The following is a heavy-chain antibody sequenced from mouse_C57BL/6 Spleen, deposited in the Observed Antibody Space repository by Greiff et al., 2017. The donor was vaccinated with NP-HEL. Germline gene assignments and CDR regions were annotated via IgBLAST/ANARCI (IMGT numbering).Heavy chain of an antibody. CDR3: AKNPPTAQATYYAMDY. J-gene: IGHJ4*01. Sequence: VQLQQSGPGLVQPSQSLSITCTVSGFSLTSYGVHWVRQSPGKGLEWLGVIWRGGSTDYNAAFMSRLSITKDNSKSQVFFKMNSLQADDTAIYYCAKNPPTAQATYYAMDYWGQGTSVTVSS. CDR1: GFSLTSYG. V-gene: IGHV2-5*01. D-gene: IGHD3-2*02. CDR2: IWRGGST.